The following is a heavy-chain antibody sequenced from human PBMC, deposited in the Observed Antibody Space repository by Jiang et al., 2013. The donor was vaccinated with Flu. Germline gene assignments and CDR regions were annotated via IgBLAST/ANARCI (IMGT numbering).Heavy chain of an antibody. J-gene: IGHJ4*02. D-gene: IGHD3-10*01. V-gene: IGHV6-1*01. CDR2: TYYRSKWYN. Sequence: WNWIRQSPSRGLEWLGRTYYRSKWYNEYAASVKSRITFNADTSKNQLSLQLDSVTPEDTAVYYCARYRGAGLDYWGQGSLVTVSS. CDR3: ARYRGAGLDY.